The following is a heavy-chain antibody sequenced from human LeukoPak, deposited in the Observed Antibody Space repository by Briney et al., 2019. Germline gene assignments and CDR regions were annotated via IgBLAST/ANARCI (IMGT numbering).Heavy chain of an antibody. D-gene: IGHD3-3*01. J-gene: IGHJ6*03. V-gene: IGHV1-69*05. CDR2: IIPIFGTA. Sequence: SVRVSCKASGGTFSSYAISWVRQAPGQGLEWMGGIIPIFGTANYAQKFQGRVTITTDESTSTAYMELSSLRSEDTAVYYCARGVLEWLSRNYYMDVWGKGTTVTVSS. CDR3: ARGVLEWLSRNYYMDV. CDR1: GGTFSSYA.